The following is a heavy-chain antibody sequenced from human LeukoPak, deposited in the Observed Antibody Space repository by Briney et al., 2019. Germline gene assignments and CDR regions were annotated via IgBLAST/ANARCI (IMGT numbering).Heavy chain of an antibody. CDR1: GGSISSSSYY. CDR2: IYYSGST. V-gene: IGHV4-39*07. J-gene: IGHJ4*02. CDR3: ARTLSRWDPFDY. D-gene: IGHD1-26*01. Sequence: SETLSLTCTVSGGSISSSSYYWGWIRQPPGKGLEWIGSIYYSGSTYYNPSLKSRVTISVDTSKNQFSLKLNSVTAADTAVYYCARTLSRWDPFDYWGQGTLVTVSS.